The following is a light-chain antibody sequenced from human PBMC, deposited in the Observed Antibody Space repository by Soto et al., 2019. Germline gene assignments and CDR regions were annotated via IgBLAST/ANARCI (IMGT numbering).Light chain of an antibody. J-gene: IGKJ1*01. CDR1: QSISSY. Sequence: IKMTQSPSSLSASVGDRVTIHCRASQSISSYLNWYQQKPGKAPKLLIYAASSLQSGVPSRFSGSGSGTDFTLTISSLQPEDFATYYCQQSYSTPRTFGQGTKVDIK. V-gene: IGKV1-39*01. CDR3: QQSYSTPRT. CDR2: AAS.